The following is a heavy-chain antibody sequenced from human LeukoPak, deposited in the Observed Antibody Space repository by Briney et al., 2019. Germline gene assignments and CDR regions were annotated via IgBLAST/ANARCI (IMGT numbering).Heavy chain of an antibody. Sequence: GGSLRLSCAASGFTFSSYAMSWVRQAPGKGLEWVSAISGSGGSTYYADSVKGRYTISRDNSENTLYLQMNSLRAEDTAVYYCASCSGSYYSVYWGQGTLVTVSS. D-gene: IGHD3-10*02. CDR3: ASCSGSYYSVY. J-gene: IGHJ4*02. CDR2: ISGSGGST. V-gene: IGHV3-23*01. CDR1: GFTFSSYA.